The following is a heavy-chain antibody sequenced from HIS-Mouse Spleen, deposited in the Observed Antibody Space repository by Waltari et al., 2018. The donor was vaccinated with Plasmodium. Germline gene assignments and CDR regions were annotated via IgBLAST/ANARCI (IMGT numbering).Heavy chain of an antibody. CDR2: KSYDGSNK. J-gene: IGHJ4*02. CDR3: AKAQGVINFDY. D-gene: IGHD3-16*01. CDR1: GFTFISYG. Sequence: QVQLVESGGGVVQPGRSLSSSCAASGFTFISYGMHWVRLAPGKGLEWVAVKSYDGSNKYYADSVKGRFTISRDNSKNTLYLQMNSLRAEDTAVYYCAKAQGVINFDYWGQGTLVTVSS. V-gene: IGHV3-30*18.